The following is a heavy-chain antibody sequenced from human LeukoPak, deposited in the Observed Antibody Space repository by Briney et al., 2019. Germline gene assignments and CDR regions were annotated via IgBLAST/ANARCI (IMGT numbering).Heavy chain of an antibody. CDR1: GYTFTSYG. CDR3: ARDLRVIAAAGTAFDY. D-gene: IGHD6-13*01. J-gene: IGHJ4*02. CDR2: ISAYNGNT. V-gene: IGHV1-18*01. Sequence: ASVKVSCKASGYTFTSYGISWVRQAPRQGLEWMGWISAYNGNTNYAQKLQGRVTMTTDTSTSTAYMELRSLRSDDTAVYYCARDLRVIAAAGTAFDYWGQGTLVTVSS.